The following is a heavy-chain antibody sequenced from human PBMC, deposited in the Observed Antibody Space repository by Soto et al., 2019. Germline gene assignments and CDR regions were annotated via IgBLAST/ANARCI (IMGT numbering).Heavy chain of an antibody. V-gene: IGHV1-18*01. Sequence: QLVQSGAEVKKPGASVKVSCKASGYTFISYGISWVRQAPGQGLEWMGWINGHNGKTNYTQKLHGRNTVNTDTSTSTAYMELKSLKSDDTAVYYCMRDRCDYGDERNSHAFELWGQGTMVTVSS. CDR2: INGHNGKT. J-gene: IGHJ3*01. D-gene: IGHD4-17*01. CDR3: MRDRCDYGDERNSHAFEL. CDR1: GYTFISYG.